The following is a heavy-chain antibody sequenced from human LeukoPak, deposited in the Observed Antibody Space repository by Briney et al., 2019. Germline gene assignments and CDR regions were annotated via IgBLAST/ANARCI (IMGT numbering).Heavy chain of an antibody. CDR1: GFTFSGSS. CDR2: IRSKANSYAT. J-gene: IGHJ4*02. Sequence: GGAPRLSCAASGFTFSGSSMHLGPPASRERRGWGGRIRSKANSYATAYAASVKGRFTISRDDSKNTAYLQMNSPKTEDTAVYYCTRILWFGESYYFDYWGQGTLVTVSS. V-gene: IGHV3-73*01. D-gene: IGHD3-10*01. CDR3: TRILWFGESYYFDY.